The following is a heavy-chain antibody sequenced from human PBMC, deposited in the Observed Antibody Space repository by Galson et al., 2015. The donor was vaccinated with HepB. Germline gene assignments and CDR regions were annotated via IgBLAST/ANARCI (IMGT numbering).Heavy chain of an antibody. CDR2: INAGNGNT. J-gene: IGHJ6*03. CDR3: ARVSGPNSYHYHMDV. CDR1: GYTFTTYV. V-gene: IGHV1-3*01. D-gene: IGHD1-1*01. Sequence: SVKVSCKASGYTFTTYVMNWVRQAPGQRLEWMGWINAGNGNTKYSQKFQGRVTITGDTSASTAYMELSSLRSEDTAIYYCARVSGPNSYHYHMDVWGKGTTVTVSS.